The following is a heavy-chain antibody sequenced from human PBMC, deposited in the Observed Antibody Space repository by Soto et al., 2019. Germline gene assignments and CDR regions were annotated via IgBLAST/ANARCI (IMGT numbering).Heavy chain of an antibody. Sequence: QVQLVQSGAEVKKPGASVKVSCRPSGYTFTAYYIHWVRQAPGQGLEWMGWVDPNSGGPRDAQNFQGRVTMTRDTSTSTVYMELNWLRSDDTALYYGARDNYGPLDYWGQGTVVTVSS. V-gene: IGHV1-2*02. CDR1: GYTFTAYY. J-gene: IGHJ4*02. D-gene: IGHD3-10*01. CDR2: VDPNSGGP. CDR3: ARDNYGPLDY.